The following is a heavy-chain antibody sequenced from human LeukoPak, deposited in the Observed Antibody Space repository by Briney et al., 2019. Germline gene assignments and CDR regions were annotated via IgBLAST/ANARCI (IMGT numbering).Heavy chain of an antibody. CDR3: ARARAAVTRISSFDI. CDR2: ISFAGADA. Sequence: GTSLRLSCAASGFTFSSYAIHSVRQAPAKGLEWVSVISFAGADAFSADSVKGGFTISQANSKNTLHLNINRLRADDTAVYYCARARAAVTRISSFDIWGQGTMVAVSS. CDR1: GFTFSSYA. V-gene: IGHV3-30*04. D-gene: IGHD4-17*01. J-gene: IGHJ3*02.